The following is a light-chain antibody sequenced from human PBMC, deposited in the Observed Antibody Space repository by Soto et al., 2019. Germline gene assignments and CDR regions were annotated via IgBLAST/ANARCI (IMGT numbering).Light chain of an antibody. CDR1: QSVSNSY. V-gene: IGKV3-20*01. CDR2: GAS. CDR3: QQYGSPPIT. Sequence: EIVLTQSPGTLSLSPGERATLSCRASQSVSNSYLAWYQQKPGQAPRLLIYGASSRATGIPDRFSGSGSGTDFTLTISRLEPEDFAVYYCQQYGSPPITFGQGTRLEIK. J-gene: IGKJ5*01.